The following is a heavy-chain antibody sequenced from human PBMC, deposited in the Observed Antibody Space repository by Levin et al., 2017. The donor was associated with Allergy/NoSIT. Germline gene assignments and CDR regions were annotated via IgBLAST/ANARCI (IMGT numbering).Heavy chain of an antibody. CDR2: IPTTSSPT. J-gene: IGHJ4*02. Sequence: PAGGSLRLSCAASGFTFSSYNMNWVRQAPGKGLEWISFIPTTSSPTYYADSVKGRFTISRDNAKNSLYLQMNSLRDEDTAVYYCAREGDSGSYSHYWGQGTLVTVSS. V-gene: IGHV3-48*02. D-gene: IGHD3-10*01. CDR1: GFTFSSYN. CDR3: AREGDSGSYSHY.